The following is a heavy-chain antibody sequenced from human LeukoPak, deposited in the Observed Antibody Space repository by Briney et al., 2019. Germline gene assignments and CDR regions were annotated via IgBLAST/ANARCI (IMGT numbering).Heavy chain of an antibody. Sequence: PSETLSLTCTVSGASISDSSYYWGWIRQPPGKGLEWIGSIFYGGATHYNPSLKSRVTISVDTSKDQFSLRLNSVTAADTAVYYCARQTKYYDLLTGYSPYYFDFWGRGTLVTVSS. D-gene: IGHD3-9*01. J-gene: IGHJ4*02. CDR2: IFYGGAT. V-gene: IGHV4-39*01. CDR1: GASISDSSYY. CDR3: ARQTKYYDLLTGYSPYYFDF.